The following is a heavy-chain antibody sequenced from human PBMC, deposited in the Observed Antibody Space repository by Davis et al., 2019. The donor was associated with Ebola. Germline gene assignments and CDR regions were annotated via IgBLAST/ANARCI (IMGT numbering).Heavy chain of an antibody. Sequence: SETLSLTCTVSGGSISSSSYYWGWIRQPPGKGLEWIGYIYYSGSTYYNPSLKSRVTISVDTSKNQFSLKLSSVTAADTAVYYCASNGPYCSGGSCYSAFDYWGQGTLVTVSS. V-gene: IGHV4-30-4*08. CDR3: ASNGPYCSGGSCYSAFDY. D-gene: IGHD2-15*01. CDR1: GGSISSSSYY. J-gene: IGHJ4*02. CDR2: IYYSGST.